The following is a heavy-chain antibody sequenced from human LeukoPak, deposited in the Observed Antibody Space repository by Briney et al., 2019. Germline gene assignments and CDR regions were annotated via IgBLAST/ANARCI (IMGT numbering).Heavy chain of an antibody. CDR1: GFTFISYA. J-gene: IGHJ4*02. D-gene: IGHD6-19*01. CDR3: ARGSSGWYGEHDY. CDR2: IRGSGGST. V-gene: IGHV3-23*01. Sequence: QTGGSQRLSGAASGFTFISYAMSAVRQAPRKGLEWVSAIRGSGGSTYYADSVKGRFTISRDNSKNTLYLQMISLRAEDTAVYYCARGSSGWYGEHDYWGQGTLVTVSS.